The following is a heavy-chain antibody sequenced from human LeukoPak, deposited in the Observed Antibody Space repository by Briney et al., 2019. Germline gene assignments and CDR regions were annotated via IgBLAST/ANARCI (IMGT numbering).Heavy chain of an antibody. CDR2: INHSGST. D-gene: IGHD6-13*01. CDR3: ARSEAAAGPLYYYYYMDV. Sequence: SETLSLTCAVYGGSFSGYYWSWIRQPPGKGLEWIGEINHSGSTNYNPSLKSRVTISVDTSKNQFSLKLSSVTAADTAVYYCARSEAAAGPLYYYYYMDVWGKGTTVTISS. V-gene: IGHV4-34*01. J-gene: IGHJ6*03. CDR1: GGSFSGYY.